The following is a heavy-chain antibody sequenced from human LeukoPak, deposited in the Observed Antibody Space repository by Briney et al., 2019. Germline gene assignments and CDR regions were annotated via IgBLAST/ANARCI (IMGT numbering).Heavy chain of an antibody. CDR1: GFTFRSYG. J-gene: IGHJ6*03. V-gene: IGHV3-23*01. CDR3: AKDIEIAAAGSDTYYYYYMDV. CDR2: ISGSGDTT. Sequence: GGSLRLSCAASGFTFRSYGMSWVRQAPGKGLEWVSGISGSGDTTYYADSVKGRFTISRDNSKNSLYLQMNSLRTEDTALYYCAKDIEIAAAGSDTYYYYYMDVWGKGTTVTVS. D-gene: IGHD6-13*01.